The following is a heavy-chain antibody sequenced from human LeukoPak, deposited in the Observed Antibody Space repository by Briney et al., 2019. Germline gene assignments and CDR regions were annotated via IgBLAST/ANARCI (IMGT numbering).Heavy chain of an antibody. V-gene: IGHV3-23*01. D-gene: IGHD3-9*01. CDR2: ISGSGGST. J-gene: IGHJ6*02. CDR3: AKDPGVYDILTGDNYGMDV. Sequence: PGGSLRLSCAASGFTFSSYAMSWVRQAPGKGLEWVSAISGSGGSTYYADSVKGRFTISRDNSKNTLYLQMNSLRAEDTAVYYCAKDPGVYDILTGDNYGMDVWGQGTTVTVSS. CDR1: GFTFSSYA.